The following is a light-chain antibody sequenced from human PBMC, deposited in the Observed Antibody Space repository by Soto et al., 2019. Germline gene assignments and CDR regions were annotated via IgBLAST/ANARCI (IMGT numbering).Light chain of an antibody. CDR3: QQRSNWPRIT. CDR2: DAS. CDR1: QSVSSSS. J-gene: IGKJ5*01. V-gene: IGKV3-11*01. Sequence: EIVLTQSPGTLCLSPGERATLSCGAGQSVSSSSLAWYRQKPGQAPRLLIYDASNRATGIPARFSGSGSGTDFTLTISSLEPEDFAVYYCQQRSNWPRITFGQGTRLEIK.